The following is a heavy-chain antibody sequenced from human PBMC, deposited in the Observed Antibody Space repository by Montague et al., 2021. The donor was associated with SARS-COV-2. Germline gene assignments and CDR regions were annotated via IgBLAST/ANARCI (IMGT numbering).Heavy chain of an antibody. CDR1: GGSITGYY. Sequence: SETLSLTCNLSGGSITGYYWSWIRQPPGKGLEWIGYIHFTGSTYXNPSLKSRLTISADTPKKQVSLRLTSVTAADTAVYFCARSNIVRWLPDLWGQGTLVTVSS. J-gene: IGHJ5*02. D-gene: IGHD2/OR15-2a*01. CDR2: IHFTGST. V-gene: IGHV4-59*01. CDR3: ARSNIVRWLPDL.